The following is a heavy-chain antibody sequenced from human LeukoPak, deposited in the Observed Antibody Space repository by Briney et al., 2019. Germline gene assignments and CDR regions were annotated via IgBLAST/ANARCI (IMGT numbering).Heavy chain of an antibody. V-gene: IGHV3-21*01. CDR2: ISSSSSYI. CDR1: GFTFSSYS. CDR3: ARDDDYVWGSYPRGAFDI. Sequence: SGGSLRLSCAASGFTFSSYSMNWVRQAPGKGLEWVSSISSSSSYIYYADSVKGRFTISRDNSKNSLYLQMNSLRANGTAVYYCARDDDYVWGSYPRGAFDIWGQGTMVTVSS. J-gene: IGHJ3*02. D-gene: IGHD3-16*02.